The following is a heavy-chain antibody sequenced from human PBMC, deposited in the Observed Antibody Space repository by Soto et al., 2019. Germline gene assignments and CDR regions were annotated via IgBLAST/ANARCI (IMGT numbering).Heavy chain of an antibody. V-gene: IGHV1-3*01. Sequence: ASVKVSCKASEYTFSSYTLHWVRQAPGQRLEWMGWINAGNGDSKYSQKFQGRVSISRDTSASTASMELSSLTSEDTAVYYCARELQGLEYYDFWRQATLVTVS. J-gene: IGHJ4*02. D-gene: IGHD4-4*01. CDR1: EYTFSSYT. CDR3: ARELQGLEYYDF. CDR2: INAGNGDS.